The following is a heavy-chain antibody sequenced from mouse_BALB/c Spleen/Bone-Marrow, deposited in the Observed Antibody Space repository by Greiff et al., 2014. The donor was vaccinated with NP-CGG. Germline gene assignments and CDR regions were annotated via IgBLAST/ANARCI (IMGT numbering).Heavy chain of an antibody. J-gene: IGHJ2*01. CDR3: VNYRWGYYFDY. Sequence: VQLQQSGAELVKPGASVKLSCTASGFNIKDTYMHWVKQRPEQGLDWIGRIDPANGNTKYDPKFQGKATKKADTSSNTAYLQLSSLTYEDTAFYYCVNYRWGYYFDYWGQGTTLTVSS. D-gene: IGHD2-14*01. V-gene: IGHV14-3*02. CDR2: IDPANGNT. CDR1: GFNIKDTY.